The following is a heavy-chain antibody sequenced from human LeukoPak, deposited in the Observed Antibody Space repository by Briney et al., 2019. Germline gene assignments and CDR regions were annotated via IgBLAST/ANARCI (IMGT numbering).Heavy chain of an antibody. V-gene: IGHV4-59*01. Sequence: SETLSLTCTASGGSISSYYWSWIRQPPGKGLEWIGYIYYSGSTNYNPSLKSRVTISVDTSKNQFSLKLSSVTAADTAVYYCARGRQEIDYWGQGTLVTVSS. J-gene: IGHJ4*02. CDR2: IYYSGST. CDR3: ARGRQEIDY. D-gene: IGHD5-24*01. CDR1: GGSISSYY.